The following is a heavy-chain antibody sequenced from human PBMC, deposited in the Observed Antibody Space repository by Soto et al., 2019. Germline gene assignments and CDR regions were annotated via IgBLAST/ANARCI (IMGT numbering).Heavy chain of an antibody. CDR3: AGEVASGY. V-gene: IGHV3-30*03. J-gene: IGHJ4*02. CDR2: ISRDGGTK. CDR1: GFTVSTYG. Sequence: QVQLVESGGGVVQPGRSLRLSCAVSGFTVSTYGMHWVRQAPGKGLERVDVISRDGGTKYYADSVKGRFTISRDNSRNTLFLEMNSLRGDDMAVYYCAGEVASGYWGQGTLFTVSS. D-gene: IGHD2-21*01.